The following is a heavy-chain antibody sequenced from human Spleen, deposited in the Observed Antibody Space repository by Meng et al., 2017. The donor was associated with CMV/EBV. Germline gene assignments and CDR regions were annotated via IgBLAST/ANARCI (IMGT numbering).Heavy chain of an antibody. J-gene: IGHJ6*02. V-gene: IGHV3-21*01. CDR3: ARSRNTGGYYYYGMDV. CDR1: GFTFSSYS. Sequence: GESLKISCAASGFTFSSYSMNWVRQAPGKGLEWVSSISSSSRYKYYADSVKGRFTISRDNAKNSLYLQMNSLRAEDTAVYYCARSRNTGGYYYYGMDVWGQGTTVTVS. D-gene: IGHD3-16*01. CDR2: ISSSSRYK.